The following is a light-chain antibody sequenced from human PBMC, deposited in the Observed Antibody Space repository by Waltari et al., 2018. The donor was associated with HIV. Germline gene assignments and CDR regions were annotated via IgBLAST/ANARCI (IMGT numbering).Light chain of an antibody. J-gene: IGLJ2*01. CDR1: TPNIGSST. V-gene: IGLV1-44*01. Sequence: QSVLTQPPSASGTPGQRVTISCSGSTPNIGSSTVNWYQQFSRAAPKLLIYADARRPSGVPDRFTGSRSGTSASLVISGLQSEDEADYDGSTWDDRLNVVVFGGGTRLTVV. CDR3: STWDDRLNVVV. CDR2: ADA.